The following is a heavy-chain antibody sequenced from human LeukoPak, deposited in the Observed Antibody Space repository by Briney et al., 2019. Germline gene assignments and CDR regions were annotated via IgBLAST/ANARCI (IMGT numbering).Heavy chain of an antibody. CDR2: IKSKTDGGTT. V-gene: IGHV3-15*01. CDR3: TTDVDY. Sequence: GGSLRLSCAASGFTFSNAWMSWLRQAPGKGLEWVGRIKSKTDGGTTDYAAPVKGRFTISRDAAKTKLYLQMNSLKTEDTDVYYCTTDVDYWGQGTLVTVSS. CDR1: GFTFSNAW. J-gene: IGHJ4*02.